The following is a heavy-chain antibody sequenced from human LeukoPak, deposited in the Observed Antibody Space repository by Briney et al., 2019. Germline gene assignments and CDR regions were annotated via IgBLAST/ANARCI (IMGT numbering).Heavy chain of an antibody. CDR3: ARGFYGAGSHFDY. Sequence: SETLSLTCTVSGGSISSGGYYWSWIRQHPGKGLEWIGYIFHTGHTSYNPSLKSRVTISVDMSKNQLPLRLTSVTAADTAVYYCARGFYGAGSHFDYWGQGTLVTVSS. CDR1: GGSISSGGYY. J-gene: IGHJ4*02. CDR2: IFHTGHT. D-gene: IGHD3-10*01. V-gene: IGHV4-30-2*01.